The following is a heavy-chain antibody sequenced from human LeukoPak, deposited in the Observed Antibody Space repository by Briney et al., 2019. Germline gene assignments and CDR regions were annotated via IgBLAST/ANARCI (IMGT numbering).Heavy chain of an antibody. CDR1: GGSISSSN. CDR2: ISGSGGST. Sequence: PSETLSLTCAVSGGSISSSNWWSWVRQPPGKGLEWVSAISGSGGSTYYADSVKGRFTISRDNSKNTLYLQMNSLRAEDTAVYYCAKDNDGWFAYGMDVWGQGTTVTVSS. D-gene: IGHD3-10*01. CDR3: AKDNDGWFAYGMDV. V-gene: IGHV3-23*01. J-gene: IGHJ6*02.